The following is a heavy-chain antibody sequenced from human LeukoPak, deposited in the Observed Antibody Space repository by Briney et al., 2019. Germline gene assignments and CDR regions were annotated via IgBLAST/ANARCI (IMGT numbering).Heavy chain of an antibody. V-gene: IGHV3-30*04. CDR2: ISYDGSNK. CDR1: GFTFSNYA. J-gene: IGHJ5*02. CDR3: ARGIYWFDP. D-gene: IGHD2-15*01. Sequence: GGSLRLSCAASGFTFSNYAMHWVRQAPGKGLEWVAVISYDGSNKYYADSVKGRFTISRDNSKNTLYLQMNSLRAEDTAVYYCARGIYWFDPWGQGTLVTVSS.